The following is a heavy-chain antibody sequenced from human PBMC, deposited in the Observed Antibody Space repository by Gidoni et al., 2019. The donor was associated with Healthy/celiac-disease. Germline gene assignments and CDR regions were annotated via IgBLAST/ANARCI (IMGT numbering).Heavy chain of an antibody. J-gene: IGHJ4*02. CDR3: AKDPGLPAAIPLRDDDY. V-gene: IGHV3-23*01. Sequence: EVQLLESGGGLVQPGGSLRLSCAASGFTFSSYAMSWVRQAPGKGLEWVSAISGSGGSTYYADSVKGRFTISRDNSKNTLYLQMNSLRAEDTAVYYCAKDPGLPAAIPLRDDDYWGQGTLVTVSS. CDR2: ISGSGGST. D-gene: IGHD2-2*02. CDR1: GFTFSSYA.